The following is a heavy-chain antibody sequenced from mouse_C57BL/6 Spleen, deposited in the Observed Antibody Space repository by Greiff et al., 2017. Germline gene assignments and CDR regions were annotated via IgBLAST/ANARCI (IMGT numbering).Heavy chain of an antibody. Sequence: QVQLQQSGPGLVQPSQSLSITCTVSGFSLTSYGVHWVRQSPGKGLEWLGVIWRGGSTDYNAAFISRMTISKDNSKSHVFFKMNSLQADDTAIYYCARTRVYRGAMDCWGQGTSVTVSS. V-gene: IGHV2-2*01. CDR3: ARTRVYRGAMDC. CDR1: GFSLTSYG. CDR2: IWRGGST. J-gene: IGHJ4*01. D-gene: IGHD2-12*01.